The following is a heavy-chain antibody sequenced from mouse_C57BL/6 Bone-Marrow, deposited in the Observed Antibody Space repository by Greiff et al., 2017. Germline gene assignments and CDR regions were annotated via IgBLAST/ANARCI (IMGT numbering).Heavy chain of an antibody. J-gene: IGHJ3*01. Sequence: DVQLVESGGGLVKPGGSLKLSCAASGFTFSSYAMSWVRQTPEKRLEWVATISDGGSYTYYPDNVKGRFTISRENAKNNLYLQMSHLKSEDTAMYYCARRWFAYWGQGTLVTVSA. V-gene: IGHV5-4*03. CDR3: ARRWFAY. CDR2: ISDGGSYT. CDR1: GFTFSSYA.